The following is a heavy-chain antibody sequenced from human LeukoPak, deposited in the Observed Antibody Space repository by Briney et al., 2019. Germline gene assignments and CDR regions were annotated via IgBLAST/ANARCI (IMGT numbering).Heavy chain of an antibody. CDR3: ARGVYIAAAQYGY. CDR1: GGSISSYY. V-gene: IGHV4-59*01. Sequence: SETLSLTCTVSGGSISSYYWNWIRQPPGKGLEWIGYIHYSGSTNYNPSLKSRVTMSVDTSKNQFSLQLSSVTAADTAVYYCARGVYIAAAQYGYWGQGTLVTVSS. D-gene: IGHD6-13*01. J-gene: IGHJ4*02. CDR2: IHYSGST.